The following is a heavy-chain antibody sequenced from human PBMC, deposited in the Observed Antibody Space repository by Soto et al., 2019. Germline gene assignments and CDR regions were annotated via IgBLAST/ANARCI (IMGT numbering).Heavy chain of an antibody. CDR1: GGLISSGNW. V-gene: IGHV4-4*02. J-gene: IGHJ5*02. CDR3: VKGSVWTWFDP. CDR2: IYHSGST. Sequence: PSETLSLTCAVSGGLISSGNWWTWVRQAPGKGLEWIGEIYHSGSTKYNPSLKSRVTMSVDKSKNQFSLKLNSVTAADTAVYYCVKGSVWTWFDPWGQGTLVTVSS. D-gene: IGHD2-21*01.